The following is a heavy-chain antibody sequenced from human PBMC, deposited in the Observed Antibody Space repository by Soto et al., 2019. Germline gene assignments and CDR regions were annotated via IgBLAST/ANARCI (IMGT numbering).Heavy chain of an antibody. J-gene: IGHJ5*02. Sequence: ASVKVSCKASGYTFTSYGISWVRQAPGQGLEWMGWISAYNGNTNYAQKLQGRVTMTTDASTSTAYMELRSLRSDDTAVYYCAGEWDNWNEFSWFDPWGQGTLVTVSS. V-gene: IGHV1-18*01. CDR3: AGEWDNWNEFSWFDP. CDR2: ISAYNGNT. CDR1: GYTFTSYG. D-gene: IGHD1-20*01.